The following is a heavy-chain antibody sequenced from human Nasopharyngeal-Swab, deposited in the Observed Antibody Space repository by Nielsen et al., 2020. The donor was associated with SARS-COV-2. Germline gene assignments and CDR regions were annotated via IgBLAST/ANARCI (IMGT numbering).Heavy chain of an antibody. V-gene: IGHV3-30*02. CDR2: IRYDGSNK. CDR1: GFTFSSYG. CDR3: ARKSEWRGGYFDY. Sequence: GGSLRLSCAASGFTFSSYGMHWVRQAPGKGLEWVAFIRYDGSNKYYADSVKGRFTISRDNAKNSLYLQMNSLRAEDTAVYYCARKSEWRGGYFDYWGQGTLVTVSS. J-gene: IGHJ4*02. D-gene: IGHD3-3*01.